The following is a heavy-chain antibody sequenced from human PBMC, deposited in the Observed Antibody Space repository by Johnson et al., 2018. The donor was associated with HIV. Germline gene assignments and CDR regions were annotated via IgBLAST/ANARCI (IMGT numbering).Heavy chain of an antibody. J-gene: IGHJ3*02. Sequence: VQVVESGGGLVQPGRSLRLSCTASGFTFDDYGMSWVRQAPGKGLEWVSGINWNGGSTGYADSVKGRFTISRDNAQNSLYLQMNSLRAEDTALYYCGRAGCGGDCSTDAFDIWGQGTMVTVSS. V-gene: IGHV3-20*04. CDR1: GFTFDDYG. CDR3: GRAGCGGDCSTDAFDI. CDR2: INWNGGST. D-gene: IGHD2-21*02.